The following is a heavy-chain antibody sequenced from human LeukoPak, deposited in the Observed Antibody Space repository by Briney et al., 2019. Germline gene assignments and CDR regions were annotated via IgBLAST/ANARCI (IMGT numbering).Heavy chain of an antibody. CDR3: ARDMWGERYYHNSGYVHYYYYMDV. J-gene: IGHJ6*03. CDR2: INWNGGST. D-gene: IGHD3-22*01. Sequence: PGGSLRLSCAASGFTFDDYGMSWVRQAPGKGLEWVSGINWNGGSTGYADSVKGRFTISRDNAKNSLYLQMNSLRAEDTALYYCARDMWGERYYHNSGYVHYYYYMDVWGKGTTVTVSS. V-gene: IGHV3-20*04. CDR1: GFTFDDYG.